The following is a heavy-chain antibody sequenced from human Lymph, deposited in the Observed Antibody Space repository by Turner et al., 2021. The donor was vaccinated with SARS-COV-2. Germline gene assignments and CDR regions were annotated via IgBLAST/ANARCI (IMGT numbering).Heavy chain of an antibody. J-gene: IGHJ6*02. CDR2: VNPMLGIA. V-gene: IGHV1-69*10. D-gene: IGHD3-22*01. CDR1: GGTFSSSA. CDR3: GRIVGPGKGGGVYYYYYGMDV. Sequence: QVQLVQSGAEVKKPGSSVKVSCKASGGTFSSSAISWVRQAPGQGLKWMGGVNPMLGIANYGRKFQGRVQITAEKSTGTGYKGLSSLGYEETAGDYWGRIVGPGKGGGVYYYYYGMDVWGQGTTVTVSS.